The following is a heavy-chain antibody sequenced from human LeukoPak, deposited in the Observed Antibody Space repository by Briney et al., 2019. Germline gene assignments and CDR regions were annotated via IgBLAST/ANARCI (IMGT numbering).Heavy chain of an antibody. J-gene: IGHJ4*02. CDR2: IIPIFGTA. V-gene: IGHV1-69*05. CDR1: GGTFSSYA. D-gene: IGHD6-13*01. CDR3: ARDFRGEWYFPQQQYFDY. Sequence: GASVKVSCKASGGTFSSYAISWVRQAPGQGLEWMGGIIPIFGTANYAQKFQGRVTMTTDTSTSTAYMELRSLRSDDTAVYYCARDFRGEWYFPQQQYFDYWGQGTLVTVSS.